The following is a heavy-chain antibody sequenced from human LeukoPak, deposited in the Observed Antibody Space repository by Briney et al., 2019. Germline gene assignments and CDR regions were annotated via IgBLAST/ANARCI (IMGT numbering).Heavy chain of an antibody. Sequence: LPGGSLRLSCAASGFMFSSYAMTWVRQAPGKGLEWVSGISGSGGSTYYADSVKGRFTISRDNSKNTLYLQMNTLRAEDTAVYYCAKIVVDYSNYWDYFDSWGRGTLVTVSS. CDR3: AKIVVDYSNYWDYFDS. V-gene: IGHV3-23*01. D-gene: IGHD4-11*01. J-gene: IGHJ4*02. CDR1: GFMFSSYA. CDR2: ISGSGGST.